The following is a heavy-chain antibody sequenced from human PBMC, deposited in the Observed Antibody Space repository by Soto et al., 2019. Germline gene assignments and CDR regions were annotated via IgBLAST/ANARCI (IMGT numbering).Heavy chain of an antibody. J-gene: IGHJ6*02. CDR1: GDSVSSNSAA. V-gene: IGHV6-1*01. Sequence: SQTLSLTCAISGDSVSSNSAAWNWIRQSPSRGLEWLGRTYYRSKWYNDYAVSVKSRITINPDTSKNQFSLQLNSVTPEDTAVYYCARDKTAKHQLGHYYYHYGMDFWGPGTTVTVSS. D-gene: IGHD6-13*01. CDR3: ARDKTAKHQLGHYYYHYGMDF. CDR2: TYYRSKWYN.